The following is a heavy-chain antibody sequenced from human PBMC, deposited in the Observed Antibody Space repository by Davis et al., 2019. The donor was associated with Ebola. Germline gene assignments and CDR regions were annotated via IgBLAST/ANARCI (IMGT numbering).Heavy chain of an antibody. D-gene: IGHD3-16*02. J-gene: IGHJ5*02. CDR3: ARVPYFSMITFGGVIVT. V-gene: IGHV4-39*01. CDR1: GGSISSGGYY. Sequence: SETLSLTCAVSGGSISSGGYYWGWIRQPPGKGLEWIGSIYYSGSTYYNPSLKSRVTISVDTSKNQFSLKLSSVTAADTAVYYCARVPYFSMITFGGVIVTWGQGTLVTVSS. CDR2: IYYSGST.